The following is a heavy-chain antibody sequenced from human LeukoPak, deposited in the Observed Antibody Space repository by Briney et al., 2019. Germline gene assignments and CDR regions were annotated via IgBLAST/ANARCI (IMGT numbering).Heavy chain of an antibody. D-gene: IGHD1-1*01. V-gene: IGHV4-34*01. CDR3: ARGPITEDGTFHSPNA. Sequence: SETLSPTCAVSAGSSSGHYWSWIRQSQGNVLEWIGAIPERGSTNYNPTLKTRVPISRDTSKNHFSLKVSSVTAADTAVYYCARGPITEDGTFHSPNAWGQGTLVTVSS. CDR1: AGSSSGHY. CDR2: IPERGST. J-gene: IGHJ5*02.